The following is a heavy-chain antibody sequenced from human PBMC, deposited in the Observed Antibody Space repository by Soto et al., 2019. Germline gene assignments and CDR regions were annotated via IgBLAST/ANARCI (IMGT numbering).Heavy chain of an antibody. V-gene: IGHV1-18*01. CDR3: ARILYSSGWYSFDY. D-gene: IGHD6-19*01. CDR1: GYTFTSYG. CDR2: ISAYNGNT. Sequence: ASVKVSCKASGYTFTSYGISWVRQAPGQGLEWMGWISAYNGNTNYAQKLQGRVTMNTDTSTSTAYMELRSLRSDDTAVYYCARILYSSGWYSFDYWGQGTLVTVSS. J-gene: IGHJ4*02.